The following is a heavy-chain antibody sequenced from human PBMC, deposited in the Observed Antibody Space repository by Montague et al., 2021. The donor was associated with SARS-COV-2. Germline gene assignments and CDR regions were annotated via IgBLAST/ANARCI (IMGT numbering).Heavy chain of an antibody. D-gene: IGHD3-10*01. J-gene: IGHJ3*01. Sequence: SLRLSCAASGFTFDDYAMHWDRQAPGKGLEWVSLINGDGLTTLVTDSVEGRFIISRDNSKNSLYLQMKSLRTEDTALYFCVKDMSEFDDLNAFDVWGQGTQVTVSS. V-gene: IGHV3-43*02. CDR3: VKDMSEFDDLNAFDV. CDR1: GFTFDDYA. CDR2: INGDGLTT.